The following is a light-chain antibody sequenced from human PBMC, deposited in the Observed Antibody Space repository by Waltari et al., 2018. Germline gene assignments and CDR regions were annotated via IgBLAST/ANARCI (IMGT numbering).Light chain of an antibody. CDR3: QQYFRTPLT. CDR1: QSVLHSPNNKNY. V-gene: IGKV4-1*01. Sequence: DIAMTQSTDSLAVSLGERATINCRSSQSVLHSPNNKNYLAWYQQKPGQPPKLLVYWASTRESGVPDRFSGSGSGTDFTLTISSLQAEDVAVYYCQQYFRTPLTFGPGTTVEIK. J-gene: IGKJ3*01. CDR2: WAS.